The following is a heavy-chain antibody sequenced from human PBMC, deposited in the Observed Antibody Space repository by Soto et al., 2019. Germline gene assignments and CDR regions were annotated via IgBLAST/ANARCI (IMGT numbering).Heavy chain of an antibody. D-gene: IGHD5-18*01. V-gene: IGHV4-39*01. Sequence: SETLSLTCTVSGGSILDSTYYWAWIRQSPGKGLEWIGTIFYSGGTFYTPSLKSRVTMSVDTSNNQFSLKLSSVTAADTAVYYCARQGPFVDTAMVYYYYYGMDVWGQGTTVTVSS. CDR1: GGSILDSTYY. J-gene: IGHJ6*02. CDR3: ARQGPFVDTAMVYYYYYGMDV. CDR2: IFYSGGT.